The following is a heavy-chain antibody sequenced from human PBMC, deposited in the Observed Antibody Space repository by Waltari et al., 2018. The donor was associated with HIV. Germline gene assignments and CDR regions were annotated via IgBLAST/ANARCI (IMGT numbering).Heavy chain of an antibody. CDR2: ISSGGSVV. J-gene: IGHJ4*02. CDR1: GSTFAPYS. D-gene: IGHD7-27*01. V-gene: IGHV3-48*01. Sequence: VQLGESGGCWVQPGGSLGFPCSAAGSTFAPYSMTWVRQAPGRGLEWVSYISSGGSVVYYADSVKGRFTISRDNAKNSLYLEMNSLTVDDTALYFCARDADHWEQHYFDVWGQGTPVTVSP. CDR3: ARDADHWEQHYFDV.